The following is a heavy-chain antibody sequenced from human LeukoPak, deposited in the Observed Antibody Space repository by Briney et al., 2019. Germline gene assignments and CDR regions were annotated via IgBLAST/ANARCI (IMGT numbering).Heavy chain of an antibody. J-gene: IGHJ4*02. CDR2: ISSSSSYI. CDR1: GFTFSSYS. V-gene: IGHV3-21*01. CDR3: AREDYGSGSYGPHDY. Sequence: GGSLRLSCAASGFTFSSYSMNWVRQAPGKGLEWVSSISSSSSYIYYADSVKSRFTISRDNAKNSLYLQMNSLRAEDTAVYYCAREDYGSGSYGPHDYWGQGTLVTVSS. D-gene: IGHD3-10*01.